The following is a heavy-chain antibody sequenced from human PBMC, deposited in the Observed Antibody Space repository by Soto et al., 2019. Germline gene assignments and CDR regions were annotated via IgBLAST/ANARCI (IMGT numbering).Heavy chain of an antibody. CDR1: GGSISSGGYY. J-gene: IGHJ6*02. D-gene: IGHD3-3*01. CDR2: IYYSGST. CDR3: ARELTGGLRFLGVGMDV. Sequence: SETLSLTCTVSGGSISSGGYYWSWIRQHPGKGLEWIGYIYYSGSTYYNPSLKSRVTISVDTSKNQFSLKLSSVTAADTAVYYCARELTGGLRFLGVGMDVWGQGTTVTVSS. V-gene: IGHV4-31*03.